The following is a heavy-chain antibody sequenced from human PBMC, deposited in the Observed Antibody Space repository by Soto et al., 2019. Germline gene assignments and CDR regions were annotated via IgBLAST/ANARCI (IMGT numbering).Heavy chain of an antibody. CDR3: ARDRISYGDYGLRYYYGMDV. Sequence: AAVKVSCKASGYTFTSYGISWLRQAPGQGLEWMGWISAYNGNTNYAQKLQGRVTMTTDTSTSTAYMEPRSLRSDDTAVYYCARDRISYGDYGLRYYYGMDVWGQGTTVTVS. J-gene: IGHJ6*02. D-gene: IGHD4-17*01. CDR1: GYTFTSYG. CDR2: ISAYNGNT. V-gene: IGHV1-18*01.